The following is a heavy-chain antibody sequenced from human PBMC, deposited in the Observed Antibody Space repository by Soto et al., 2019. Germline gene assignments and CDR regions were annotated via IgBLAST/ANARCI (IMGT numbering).Heavy chain of an antibody. CDR2: IWYDGSNK. V-gene: IGHV3-33*01. CDR3: ARDYTEIYYYYGMDV. Sequence: QVQLVESGGGVVQPGRSLRLSCAASGFTFSSYGMHWVRQAPGKGLEWVAVIWYDGSNKYYADSVKGRFTISRDNSKNTLYLQMNSLRAEDTAVYYCARDYTEIYYYYGMDVWGQGTTVTVSS. D-gene: IGHD3-16*01. CDR1: GFTFSSYG. J-gene: IGHJ6*02.